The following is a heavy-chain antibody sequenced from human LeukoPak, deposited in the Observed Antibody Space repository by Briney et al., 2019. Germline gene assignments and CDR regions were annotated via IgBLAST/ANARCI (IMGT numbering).Heavy chain of an antibody. J-gene: IGHJ4*02. CDR2: IYPSDSDT. D-gene: IGHD2-15*01. V-gene: IGHV5-51*01. Sequence: GESLKISCKGSGYSFTSYRIGWVRQMPGKGLEWMGIIYPSDSDTRYSPSFQGQVTISADKSISTAYLQWSSLKASDTAMYYCARRYCSGGSCSNFDYWGQGTLVTVSS. CDR1: GYSFTSYR. CDR3: ARRYCSGGSCSNFDY.